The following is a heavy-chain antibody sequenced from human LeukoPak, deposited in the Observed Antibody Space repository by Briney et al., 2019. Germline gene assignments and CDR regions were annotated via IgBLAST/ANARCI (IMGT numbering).Heavy chain of an antibody. V-gene: IGHV3-66*01. CDR2: IYTGGTT. D-gene: IGHD4-17*01. Sequence: GGSLRLSCAASGFTFSSYSMNWVRQAPGKGLEWVSVIYTGGTTHYADSVKARFTISRDISKNTLDLQINNLRAEDTAVYYCAKSGDDYGDYFDYWGQGTLVTVSS. CDR3: AKSGDDYGDYFDY. J-gene: IGHJ4*02. CDR1: GFTFSSYS.